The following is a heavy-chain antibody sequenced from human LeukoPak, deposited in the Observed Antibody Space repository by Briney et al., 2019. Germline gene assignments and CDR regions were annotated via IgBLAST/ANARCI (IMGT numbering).Heavy chain of an antibody. J-gene: IGHJ4*02. D-gene: IGHD3-9*01. Sequence: GGSLRLSCAASGFTFSSYSMNWVRQAPGKGLEWVSSISSSSSYIYYADSVKGRFTISRDNAKNSLYLQMNSLRAEDTAVYYCARGRHYDILTGYLNPYYFDYRGQGTLVTVSS. CDR3: ARGRHYDILTGYLNPYYFDY. V-gene: IGHV3-21*01. CDR2: ISSSSSYI. CDR1: GFTFSSYS.